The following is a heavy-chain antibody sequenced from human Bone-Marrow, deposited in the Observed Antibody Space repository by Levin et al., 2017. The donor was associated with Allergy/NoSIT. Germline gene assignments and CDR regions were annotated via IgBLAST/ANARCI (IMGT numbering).Heavy chain of an antibody. CDR2: IKQDGSEK. D-gene: IGHD5-18*01. CDR1: GFTFSSYW. J-gene: IGHJ4*02. V-gene: IGHV3-7*01. CDR3: ARERGYSYGFDY. Sequence: GESLKISCAASGFTFSSYWMSWVRQAPGKGLEWVANIKQDGSEKYYVDSVKGRFTISRDNAKNSLYLQMNSLRAEDTAVYYCARERGYSYGFDYWGQGTLVTVSS.